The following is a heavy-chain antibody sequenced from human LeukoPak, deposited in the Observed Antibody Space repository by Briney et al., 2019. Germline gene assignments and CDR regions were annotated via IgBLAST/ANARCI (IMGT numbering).Heavy chain of an antibody. CDR1: GYTFTSYA. J-gene: IGHJ6*02. V-gene: IGHV1-3*01. CDR2: ISAGNGNT. CDR3: ARVGYSSSWYLYYYYGMDV. Sequence: ASVKVSCKASGYTFTSYAIHWVRQAPGQRLEWMGWISAGNGNTKYSQKFQGRVTITRDTSASTAYMELSSLRSEDTAVYYCARVGYSSSWYLYYYYGMDVWGQGTTVTVSS. D-gene: IGHD6-13*01.